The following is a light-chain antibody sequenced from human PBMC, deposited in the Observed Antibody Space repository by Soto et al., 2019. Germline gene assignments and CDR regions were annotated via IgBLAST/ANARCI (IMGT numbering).Light chain of an antibody. CDR1: QSVNSN. J-gene: IGKJ2*01. CDR3: QQYKNWRT. V-gene: IGKV3-15*01. Sequence: IVMTQSPATLSVSPGERATLSCRASQSVNSNLAWYQQKPGQAPRLLIYGASTRATGVPARFSGSGSGTEFTLTISSLQSEDLAVYYCQQYKNWRTFGQGIKLEIK. CDR2: GAS.